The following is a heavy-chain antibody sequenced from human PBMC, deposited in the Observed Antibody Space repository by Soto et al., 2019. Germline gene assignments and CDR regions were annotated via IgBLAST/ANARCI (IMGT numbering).Heavy chain of an antibody. CDR2: ISSTTNYI. V-gene: IGHV3-21*06. CDR1: GFTFTRYR. J-gene: IGHJ4*02. CDR3: ARESEDLTSNFDY. Sequence: PGGSLRLSCAASGFTFTRYRLNWVRQAPGKGLEWVSSISSTTNYIYYGDSMNGRFTISRDNSKNSLYLEMNSLRAEDTAVYYCARESEDLTSNFDYWGQGTLVTVSS.